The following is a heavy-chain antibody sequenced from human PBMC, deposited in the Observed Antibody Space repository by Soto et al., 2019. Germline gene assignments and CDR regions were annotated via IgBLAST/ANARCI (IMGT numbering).Heavy chain of an antibody. J-gene: IGHJ4*02. CDR1: GFTFSSYA. CDR3: AKGGNPPWNGVCLFDY. CDR2: ISGSGGST. Sequence: GGSLRLSCAASGFTFSSYAMSWVRQAPGKGLEWVSAISGSGGSTYYADSVKGRFTISRDNSKNTLYLQMNSLRAEDTAVYYCAKGGNPPWNGVCLFDYWGQGTLVTVSS. V-gene: IGHV3-23*01. D-gene: IGHD2-8*01.